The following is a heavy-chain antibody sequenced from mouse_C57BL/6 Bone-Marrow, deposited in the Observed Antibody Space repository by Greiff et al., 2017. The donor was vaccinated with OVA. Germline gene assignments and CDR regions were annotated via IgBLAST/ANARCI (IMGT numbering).Heavy chain of an antibody. V-gene: IGHV1-53*01. CDR2: INPSNGGT. J-gene: IGHJ4*01. CDR3: AKNDGYYYAMDY. Sequence: QVQLQQPGTELVKPGASVKLSCKASGYTFTSYWMHWVRQRPGQGLEWIGNINPSNGGTNYNEKFKSKATLTVDKSSSTAYMQLSSLTSEDSAVYYCAKNDGYYYAMDYWGQGTSVTVSS. CDR1: GYTFTSYW. D-gene: IGHD2-3*01.